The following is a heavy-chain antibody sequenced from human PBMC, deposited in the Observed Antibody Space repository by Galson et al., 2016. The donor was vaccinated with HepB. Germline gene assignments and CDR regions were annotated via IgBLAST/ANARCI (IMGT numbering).Heavy chain of an antibody. Sequence: SLRLSCAASGFTFSYYYMSWIRQAPGKGPEWVSYISSSGSTIYYADSVKGRFTISRDNAKNSLYLQMNSLRAEDTAVYYCARVVPLYSGGWYVRGDGWFDPWGQGTRVTVSS. CDR1: GFTFSYYY. V-gene: IGHV3-11*01. J-gene: IGHJ5*02. CDR3: ARVVPLYSGGWYVRGDGWFDP. D-gene: IGHD6-19*01. CDR2: ISSSGSTI.